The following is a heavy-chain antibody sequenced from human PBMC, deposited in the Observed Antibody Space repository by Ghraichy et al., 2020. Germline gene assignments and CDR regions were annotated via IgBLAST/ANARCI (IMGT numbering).Heavy chain of an antibody. CDR2: IYSGGST. Sequence: GGSLRLSCAASGFTVSSNYMSWVRQAPGKGLEWVSVIYSGGSTYYADSVKGRFTISRDNSKNTLYLQMNSLRAEDTAVFYCARGGYTPVFDYWGQGTLVTVSS. J-gene: IGHJ4*02. CDR3: ARGGYTPVFDY. V-gene: IGHV3-53*01. D-gene: IGHD6-13*01. CDR1: GFTVSSNY.